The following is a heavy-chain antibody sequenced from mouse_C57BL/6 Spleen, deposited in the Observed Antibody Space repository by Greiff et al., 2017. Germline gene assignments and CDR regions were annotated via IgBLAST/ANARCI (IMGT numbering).Heavy chain of an antibody. Sequence: VQLQQSGAELVRPGASVKLSCKASGYTFTDYYINWVKQRPGQGLEWIARIYPGSGNTYYNEKFKGKATLTAEKSSSTAYMQLSSLTSEDSAVYFCAREREGSWFAYWGQGTLVTVSA. CDR2: IYPGSGNT. CDR3: AREREGSWFAY. V-gene: IGHV1-76*01. CDR1: GYTFTDYY. J-gene: IGHJ3*01.